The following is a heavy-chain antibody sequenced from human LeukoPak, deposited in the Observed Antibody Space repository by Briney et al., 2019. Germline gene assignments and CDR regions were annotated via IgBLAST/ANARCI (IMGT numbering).Heavy chain of an antibody. CDR3: ARDSTIFGGGYYMDV. D-gene: IGHD3-3*01. CDR2: ISAYNGNT. J-gene: IGHJ6*03. Sequence: VASVKVTCKASGYTFTSYGISWVRQAPGQGLEWMGWISAYNGNTNYAQKLQGRVTMTTDTSTSTAYMELRSLRSDDTAVYYCARDSTIFGGGYYMDVWGKGTTVTVSS. CDR1: GYTFTSYG. V-gene: IGHV1-18*01.